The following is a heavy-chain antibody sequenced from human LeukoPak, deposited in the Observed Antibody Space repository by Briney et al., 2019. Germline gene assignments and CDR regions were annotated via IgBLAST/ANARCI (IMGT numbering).Heavy chain of an antibody. CDR2: ISWNSGSI. D-gene: IGHD3-16*01. Sequence: GGSLRLSCAASGFTFDDYAMHWVRQAPGKGLEGVSGISWNSGSIGYADSVKGRFTISRDNAKNSLYLQMNSLRAEDMALYYCAKDQGDSYAFDIWGQGTMVTVSS. J-gene: IGHJ3*02. CDR1: GFTFDDYA. V-gene: IGHV3-9*03. CDR3: AKDQGDSYAFDI.